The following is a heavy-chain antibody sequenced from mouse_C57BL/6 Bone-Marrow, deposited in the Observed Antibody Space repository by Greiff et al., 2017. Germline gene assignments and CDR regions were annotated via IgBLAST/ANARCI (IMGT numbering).Heavy chain of an antibody. CDR2: FHPYNDDT. J-gene: IGHJ2*01. D-gene: IGHD1-1*02. CDR1: GYTFTTYP. Sequence: VQGVESGAELVKPGASVKMSCKASGYTFTTYPIEWMKQNHGKSLEWIGNFHPYNDDTKYNEKFKGKATLTVEKSSSTVYLEHSRLTSDDSAVYYCAGGGNSGGYYFDYWGQGTTLTVSS. V-gene: IGHV1-47*01. CDR3: AGGGNSGGYYFDY.